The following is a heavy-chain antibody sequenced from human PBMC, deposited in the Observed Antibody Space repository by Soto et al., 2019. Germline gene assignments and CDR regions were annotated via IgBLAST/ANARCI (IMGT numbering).Heavy chain of an antibody. J-gene: IGHJ3*02. D-gene: IGHD6-19*01. CDR3: ARVQDSSGNDAFDI. CDR1: GYGLTSYY. CDR2: INPSGGST. V-gene: IGHV1-46*03. Sequence: SVKVDWKAAGYGLTSYYMHWGRQAHGQGLEWMGIINPSGGSTSYAQKFQGRVTMTRDTSTSTVYMELSSLRSEDTAVYYCARVQDSSGNDAFDIWGQGTIVTVSS.